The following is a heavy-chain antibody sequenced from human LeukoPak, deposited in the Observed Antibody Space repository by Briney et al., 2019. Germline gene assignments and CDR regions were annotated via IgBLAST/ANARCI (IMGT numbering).Heavy chain of an antibody. CDR2: INHIGST. J-gene: IGHJ4*02. V-gene: IGHV4-34*01. Sequence: SETLSLTFGVVGGSLSGYYWTWIRQPPGKGLEWIGEINHIGSTIYNPSLASRVSMSVDTSKSQFSLNVSSVTAADTAVYYCARGGRFSDWSRAYYFDLWGRGTPVTVSS. D-gene: IGHD3-9*01. CDR3: ARGGRFSDWSRAYYFDL. CDR1: GGSLSGYY.